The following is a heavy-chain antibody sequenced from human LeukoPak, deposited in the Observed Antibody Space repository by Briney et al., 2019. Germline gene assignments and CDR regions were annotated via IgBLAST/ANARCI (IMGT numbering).Heavy chain of an antibody. CDR1: RFTFRNYG. Sequence: GGSLRLSCAASRFTFRNYGMHWVRQAPGKGLEWVAVIWYDGSKTYYADSVKGRFTISRDDSKNTLYLQMNSLRVEDTSVYFCARDPCPRPYCFDYWGQGALVTVTS. J-gene: IGHJ4*02. CDR3: ARDPCPRPYCFDY. CDR2: IWYDGSKT. V-gene: IGHV3-33*01.